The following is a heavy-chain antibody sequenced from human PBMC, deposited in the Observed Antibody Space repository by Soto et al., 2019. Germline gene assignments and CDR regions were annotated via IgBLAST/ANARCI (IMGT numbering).Heavy chain of an antibody. CDR1: GFTVSNNH. D-gene: IGHD3-16*01. J-gene: IGHJ4*02. Sequence: VQLVESGGGLIQPGGSLRLSCAASGFTVSNNHMTWVRQAAGKGLELVSFVHGGGSTSYADSVKGRFTISRDNSKNTLYLQMDSLRAEDTAIYYCGGRLTTAASLDYWGRGTLVTVSS. V-gene: IGHV3-53*01. CDR2: VHGGGST. CDR3: GGRLTTAASLDY.